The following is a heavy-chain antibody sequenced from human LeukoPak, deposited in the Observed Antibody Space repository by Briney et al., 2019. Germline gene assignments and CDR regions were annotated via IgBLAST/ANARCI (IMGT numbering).Heavy chain of an antibody. V-gene: IGHV3-23*01. D-gene: IGHD6-13*01. J-gene: IGHJ4*02. Sequence: GGSLRLSCAASGFTFSSYAMTWVRQAPGKGLEWVSAISDGGSSTNYADSVKGRFTISRDNSKNTLYLQMNSLRAEDTAVYYCAKDRIARLSYFDYWGQGTLVTVSS. CDR2: ISDGGSST. CDR1: GFTFSSYA. CDR3: AKDRIARLSYFDY.